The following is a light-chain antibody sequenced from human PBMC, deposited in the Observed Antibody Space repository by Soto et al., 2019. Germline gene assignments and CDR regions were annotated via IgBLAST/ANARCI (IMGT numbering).Light chain of an antibody. Sequence: DIPMTQSPSTLSASVGDRVTISCRASQSVSAWLAWYQQKPGNAPKLLISDASSLKSGVPSRFSGSGYGTEFTLTISSLQPEDFATYYGPQYSTYSLTFGGGTKVEIK. CDR3: PQYSTYSLT. CDR1: QSVSAW. CDR2: DAS. J-gene: IGKJ4*01. V-gene: IGKV1-5*01.